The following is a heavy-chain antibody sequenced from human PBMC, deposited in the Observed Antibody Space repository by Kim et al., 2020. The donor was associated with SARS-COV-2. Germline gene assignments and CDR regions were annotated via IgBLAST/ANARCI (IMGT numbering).Heavy chain of an antibody. Sequence: GGSLRLSCAASGFTFSSYGMHWVRQAPGKGLEWVAVIWYDGSNKYYADSVKGRFTISRDNSKNTLYLQMNSLRAEDTAVYYCARDLTGDLTSLTPSGFDYWGQGTLVTVSS. CDR2: IWYDGSNK. V-gene: IGHV3-33*01. J-gene: IGHJ4*02. CDR1: GFTFSSYG. D-gene: IGHD7-27*01. CDR3: ARDLTGDLTSLTPSGFDY.